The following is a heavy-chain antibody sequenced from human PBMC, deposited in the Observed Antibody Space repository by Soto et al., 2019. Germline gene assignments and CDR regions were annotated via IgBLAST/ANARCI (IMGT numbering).Heavy chain of an antibody. V-gene: IGHV5-51*01. J-gene: IGHJ4*02. CDR2: IYPGDATT. CDR3: ARSHVDFDY. Sequence: GESLKISCKISGYRFSSFWIAWVRQKPGKGLEWMGIIYPGDATTIYSPSFQGRLTISVDMSISTAHLQWYDLKASDSAMYYCARSHVDFDYWGQGTLVTVSS. CDR1: GYRFSSFW.